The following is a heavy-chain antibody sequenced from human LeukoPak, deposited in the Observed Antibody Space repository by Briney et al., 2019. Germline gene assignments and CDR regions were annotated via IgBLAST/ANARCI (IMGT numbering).Heavy chain of an antibody. CDR3: AKGAVYAIGGLSDY. V-gene: IGHV3-9*01. Sequence: GGSLRLSCAASGFTFDDYAMHWVRQAPGKGLEWVSGISWNSGSIGYADSVKGRFTISRDNAKNSLYLQMNSLRAEDTALYYCAKGAVYAIGGLSDYWGQGTLVTVSS. D-gene: IGHD2-8*01. CDR2: ISWNSGSI. CDR1: GFTFDDYA. J-gene: IGHJ4*02.